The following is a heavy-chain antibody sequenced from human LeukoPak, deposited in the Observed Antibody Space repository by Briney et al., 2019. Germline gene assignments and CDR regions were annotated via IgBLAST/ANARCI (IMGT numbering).Heavy chain of an antibody. CDR3: ARDRGVEMATIREGGAFDI. V-gene: IGHV3-30-3*01. Sequence: GGSLRLSCAASGFTFSSYAMHWVRQAPGKGLEWVAVISYDGSYKYYADSVKGRFTISRDNSKNTLYLQMNSLRAEDTAVYYCARDRGVEMATIREGGAFDIWGQGTMVTASS. D-gene: IGHD5-24*01. J-gene: IGHJ3*02. CDR2: ISYDGSYK. CDR1: GFTFSSYA.